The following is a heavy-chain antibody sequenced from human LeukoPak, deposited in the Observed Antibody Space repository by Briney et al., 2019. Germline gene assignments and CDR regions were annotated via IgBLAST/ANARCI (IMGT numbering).Heavy chain of an antibody. V-gene: IGHV3-30*03. D-gene: IGHD3-3*01. J-gene: IGHJ4*02. CDR3: ATSTLGAIDY. Sequence: GGSLRLSCAASGFNFSSYGMHWVRQAPGKGLEWVAVISYDGSNKYYADSVKGRFTISRDNSKNTLYLQMSRLRADDTAVYYCATSTLGAIDYWGQGTLVTVSS. CDR1: GFNFSSYG. CDR2: ISYDGSNK.